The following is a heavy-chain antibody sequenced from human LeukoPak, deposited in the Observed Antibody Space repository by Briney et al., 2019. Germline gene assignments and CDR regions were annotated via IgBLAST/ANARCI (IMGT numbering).Heavy chain of an antibody. J-gene: IGHJ6*01. D-gene: IGHD6-13*01. Sequence: GGSLTLSCAASGCTVSSNYMSWVRQAPGKGLEWVGVIYSGGCTYYADSVKGRFTISRDNSKNTPHLQMNSLRAEDTAVSHWARHSSSWGTYYSSYGMDVSGAGDPVTVSS. CDR3: ARHSSSWGTYYSSYGMDV. V-gene: IGHV3-66*04. CDR1: GCTVSSNY. CDR2: IYSGGCT.